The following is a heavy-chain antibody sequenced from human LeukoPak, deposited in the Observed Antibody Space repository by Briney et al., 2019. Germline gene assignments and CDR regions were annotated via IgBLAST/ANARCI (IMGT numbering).Heavy chain of an antibody. CDR3: AKHLRRRFFSKTLGFDP. V-gene: IGHV4-34*01. Sequence: KPSETLSLTCAVYGGYFSGYYWSWIRQPPGKGLEWIGEINHSGSTNYNPSLKSRVTISVDTSKNQFSLKLSSVTAADTAVYYCAKHLRRRFFSKTLGFDPWGQGTLVTVSS. J-gene: IGHJ5*02. CDR1: GGYFSGYY. CDR2: INHSGST. D-gene: IGHD3-3*01.